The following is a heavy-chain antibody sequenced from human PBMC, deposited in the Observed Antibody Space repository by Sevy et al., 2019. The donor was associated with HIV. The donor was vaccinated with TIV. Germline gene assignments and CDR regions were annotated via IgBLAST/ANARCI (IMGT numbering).Heavy chain of an antibody. Sequence: SGPTLVNPTQTLTLTCTFSGFSLSTSGVGVGWIRQPPGKALEWLTPIYWDDDKRYSPSRKSRLTITKDTSKNQVILKMTNMDPVDTATYYWALGPRWSVWGQGTTVTVSS. CDR1: GFSLSTSGVG. J-gene: IGHJ6*02. CDR2: IYWDDDK. D-gene: IGHD3-3*01. CDR3: ALGPRWSV. V-gene: IGHV2-5*02.